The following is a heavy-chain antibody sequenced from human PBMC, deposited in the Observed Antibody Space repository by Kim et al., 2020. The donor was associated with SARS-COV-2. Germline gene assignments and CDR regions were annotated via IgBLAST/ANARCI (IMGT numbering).Heavy chain of an antibody. V-gene: IGHV4-34*01. Sequence: SETLSLTCAVSGGSFSGYYWSWLRQPQGKGLEWIGEINHSGSTNYNPSLKRRVTISVDTSKNQYSLKLSSVTAADTAVYYCGRGCYCRLWFGELCPYYFDYWGQGTQVTVSS. CDR3: GRGCYCRLWFGELCPYYFDY. D-gene: IGHD3-10*01. CDR2: INHSGST. CDR1: GGSFSGYY. J-gene: IGHJ4*02.